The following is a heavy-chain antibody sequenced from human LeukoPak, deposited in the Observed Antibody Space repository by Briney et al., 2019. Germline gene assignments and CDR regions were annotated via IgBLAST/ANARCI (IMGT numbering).Heavy chain of an antibody. J-gene: IGHJ4*02. CDR2: MNPNSGNT. Sequence: ASVKVSCKASGYTFTSYDINWVRQATGQGLEWMGWMNPNSGNTGYAQKFQGRVTMTRNTSMSTAYMELSSLRSEDTAVYYCARVSQNKYYYDSSGYYPGYWGQGTLVTVSS. CDR1: GYTFTSYD. V-gene: IGHV1-8*01. D-gene: IGHD3-22*01. CDR3: ARVSQNKYYYDSSGYYPGY.